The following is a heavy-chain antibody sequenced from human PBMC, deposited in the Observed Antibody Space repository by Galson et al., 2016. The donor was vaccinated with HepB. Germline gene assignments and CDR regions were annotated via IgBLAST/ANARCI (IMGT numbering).Heavy chain of an antibody. CDR1: GFKIDDYA. CDR3: AKDRGGGYCTTPSCFAFDL. CDR2: ISWNDKTL. Sequence: SLRLSCAGSGFKIDDYAMHWVRQGPGKGLEWVSGISWNDKTLGHADSVKGRFAVSRDNAKNSRYLEINSLRIEDTALYFFAKDRGGGYCTTPSCFAFDLWGQGTMVTVSS. J-gene: IGHJ3*01. D-gene: IGHD2-2*01. V-gene: IGHV3-9*01.